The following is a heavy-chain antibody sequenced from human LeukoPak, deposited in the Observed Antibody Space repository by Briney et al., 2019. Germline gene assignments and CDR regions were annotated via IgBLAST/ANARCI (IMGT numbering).Heavy chain of an antibody. Sequence: KPSETLSLTCTVSGYSISSGYYWGWIRQPPGKGLEWVGYIYYSGSTNYNPSLKGRVTISVDTSKNQFSLKLSSVTAADTAVYYCASFNYDFWSGSVFDPWGQGTLVTVSS. D-gene: IGHD3-3*01. CDR2: IYYSGST. CDR3: ASFNYDFWSGSVFDP. J-gene: IGHJ5*02. CDR1: GYSISSGYY. V-gene: IGHV4-38-2*02.